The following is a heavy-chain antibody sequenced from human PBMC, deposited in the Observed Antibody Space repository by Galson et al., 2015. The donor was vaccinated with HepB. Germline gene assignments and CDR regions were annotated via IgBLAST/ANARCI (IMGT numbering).Heavy chain of an antibody. Sequence: ETLSLTCTVSGGSIGSYYWSWIRQPPGKGLEWIGYIYYSGSTNYNPSLKSRVTISVDTSKNQFSLKLSSVTAADTAVYYCARAGYDYVWGSYRENDAFDIWGQGTMVTVSS. CDR2: IYYSGST. CDR1: GGSIGSYY. J-gene: IGHJ3*02. CDR3: ARAGYDYVWGSYRENDAFDI. D-gene: IGHD3-16*02. V-gene: IGHV4-59*01.